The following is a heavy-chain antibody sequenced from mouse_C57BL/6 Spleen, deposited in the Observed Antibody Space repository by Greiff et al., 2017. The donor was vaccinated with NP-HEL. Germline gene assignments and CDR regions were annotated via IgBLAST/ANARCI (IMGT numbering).Heavy chain of an antibody. Sequence: QVQLQQPGAELVKPGASVKMSCKASGYTFTSYWITWVKQRPGQGLEWIGDIYPGSGSTNYNEKFKSKATLTVDTSSSTAYMQLSSLTSEDSAVYYCARRRYDYAPWFAYWGQGTLVTVSA. CDR2: IYPGSGST. D-gene: IGHD2-4*01. J-gene: IGHJ3*01. CDR1: GYTFTSYW. V-gene: IGHV1-55*01. CDR3: ARRRYDYAPWFAY.